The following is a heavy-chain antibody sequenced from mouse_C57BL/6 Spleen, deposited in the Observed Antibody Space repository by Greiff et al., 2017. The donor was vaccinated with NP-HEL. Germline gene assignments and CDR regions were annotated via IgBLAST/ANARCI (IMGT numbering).Heavy chain of an antibody. CDR3: ARVPNYYGSSSRRFDY. V-gene: IGHV3-6*01. Sequence: DVQLQESGPGLVKPSQSLSLTCSVTGYSITSGYYWNWIRQFPGNKLEWMGYISYDGSNNYNPSLKNRISITRDTSKNQFFLKLNSVTTEDTATYYCARVPNYYGSSSRRFDYWGQGTTLTVSS. CDR1: GYSITSGYY. J-gene: IGHJ2*01. CDR2: ISYDGSN. D-gene: IGHD1-1*01.